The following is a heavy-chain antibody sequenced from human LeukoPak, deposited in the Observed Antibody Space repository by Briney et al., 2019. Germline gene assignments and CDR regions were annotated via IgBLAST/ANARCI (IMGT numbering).Heavy chain of an antibody. CDR3: AGDRGLVPVPAAMKYYYYYGMDV. CDR2: INHSGST. V-gene: IGHV4-34*01. J-gene: IGHJ6*02. CDR1: GGSFSGYY. Sequence: SETLSLTCAVYGGSFSGYYWSWIRQPPGKGLEWIGEINHSGSTNYNPSLKSRVTISIDTSKNQFSLKLSSVTAADTAVYYCAGDRGLVPVPAAMKYYYYYGMDVWGQGTTVTVSS. D-gene: IGHD2-2*01.